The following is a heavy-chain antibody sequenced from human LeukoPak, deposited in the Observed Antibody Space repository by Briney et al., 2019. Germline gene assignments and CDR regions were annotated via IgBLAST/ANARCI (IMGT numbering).Heavy chain of an antibody. CDR1: GFTFSSYS. CDR2: ISSSSSYI. CDR3: ARDSSSWYSYYYYYMDV. D-gene: IGHD6-13*01. V-gene: IGHV3-21*01. Sequence: GGSLRLSCAASGFTFSSYSMNWVRQAPGKGLEWVSSISSSSSYIYYADSVKGRVTISRDNAKNSLYLQMNSLRAEDTAVYYCARDSSSWYSYYYYYMDVWGKGTTVTVSS. J-gene: IGHJ6*03.